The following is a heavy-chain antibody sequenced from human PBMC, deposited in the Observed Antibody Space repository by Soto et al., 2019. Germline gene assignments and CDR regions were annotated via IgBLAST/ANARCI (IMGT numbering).Heavy chain of an antibody. CDR3: VREGRGSFDF. J-gene: IGHJ3*01. CDR1: GFIFTNYA. V-gene: IGHV3-23*01. Sequence: EVQVSESGGGLVRPGGSLRLSCAESGFIFTNYAMNWVRQAPGKGLEWVSVIGGRGNSAYYADSVQGRFTISRDNSKNTLSLQMSSLTADDTAIYYCVREGRGSFDFWGRGTMVTVSS. D-gene: IGHD5-12*01. CDR2: IGGRGNSA.